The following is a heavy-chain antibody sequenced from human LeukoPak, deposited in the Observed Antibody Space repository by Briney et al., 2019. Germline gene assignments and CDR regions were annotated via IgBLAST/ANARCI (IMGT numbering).Heavy chain of an antibody. Sequence: GESLRLSCAASGFTFSSYGMHWVRQAPGKGLEWVAFIRYDGSNKYYADSVKGRFTISRDNSKSTLYLQMNSLRAVDTAVYYCARATPITIIVVVITTPGYCGQGTLVTVSS. J-gene: IGHJ4*02. CDR1: GFTFSSYG. D-gene: IGHD3-22*01. V-gene: IGHV3-30*02. CDR3: ARATPITIIVVVITTPGY. CDR2: IRYDGSNK.